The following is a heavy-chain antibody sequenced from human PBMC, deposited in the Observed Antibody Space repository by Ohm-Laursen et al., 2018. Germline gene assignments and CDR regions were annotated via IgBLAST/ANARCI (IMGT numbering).Heavy chain of an antibody. Sequence: SDTLSLTWTVSGGSISTYYWSWIRQPPGKGLEWIGYIYYSGSTNYNPSLKSRVTISVDTSKNQFSLRLSSVTAEDTAVYYCARDAPGYSSGWSRNFDYWGQGTLVTVSS. CDR2: IYYSGST. D-gene: IGHD6-19*01. J-gene: IGHJ4*02. CDR3: ARDAPGYSSGWSRNFDY. CDR1: GGSISTYY. V-gene: IGHV4-59*01.